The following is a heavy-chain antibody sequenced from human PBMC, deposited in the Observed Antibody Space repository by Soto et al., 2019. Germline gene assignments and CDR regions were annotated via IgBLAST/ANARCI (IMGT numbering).Heavy chain of an antibody. J-gene: IGHJ4*02. CDR2: IYNSGST. V-gene: IGHV4-59*01. Sequence: SETLSLTCTVSGGSISSYYWTWIRQPPGKGLEWIGFIYNSGSTHYNPSLRSRVTISVDTSKNQFSLKLSSVTTADTAVYYCARGQYYGDSDYWGQGTLVTVSS. CDR3: ARGQYYGDSDY. D-gene: IGHD2-21*01. CDR1: GGSISSYY.